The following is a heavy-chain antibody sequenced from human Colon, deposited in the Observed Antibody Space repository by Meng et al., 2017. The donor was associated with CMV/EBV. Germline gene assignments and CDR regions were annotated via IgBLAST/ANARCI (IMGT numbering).Heavy chain of an antibody. Sequence: QVELVQSGGEVKKPGASVKVSGKASGYTFTGYYMHWVRQAPGQGLEWMGWINPNSGGTNYAQKFQGRVTMTRDTSISTAYMELSRLRSDDTAVYYCARDLRVWFGEFKNWGQGTLVTVSS. V-gene: IGHV1-2*02. CDR1: GYTFTGYY. D-gene: IGHD3-10*01. J-gene: IGHJ4*02. CDR2: INPNSGGT. CDR3: ARDLRVWFGEFKN.